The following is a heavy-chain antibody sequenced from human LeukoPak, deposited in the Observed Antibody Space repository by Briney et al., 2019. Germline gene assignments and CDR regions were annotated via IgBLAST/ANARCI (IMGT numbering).Heavy chain of an antibody. V-gene: IGHV5-51*01. CDR3: ARIGSSSWYPNYNWFDP. CDR2: IYPGDSDT. J-gene: IGHJ5*02. CDR1: GYRFTSYW. D-gene: IGHD6-13*01. Sequence: GASLKISCKGSGYRFTSYWIAWVRQMPGKGLEWMGIIYPGDSDTRYSPSFQGQVTISADKSISTAYLQWRSLKASDTAMYYCARIGSSSWYPNYNWFDPWGQGTLVTVSS.